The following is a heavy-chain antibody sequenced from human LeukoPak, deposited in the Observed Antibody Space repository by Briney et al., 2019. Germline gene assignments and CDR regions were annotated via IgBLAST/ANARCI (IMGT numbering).Heavy chain of an antibody. CDR1: GFTFSSYA. CDR2: IWFDGSNK. D-gene: IGHD6-6*01. CDR3: ALAAGPFDN. J-gene: IGHJ4*02. Sequence: GGSLRLSCAASGFTFSSYAMSWVRQAPGKGPEWVAVIWFDGSNKYYADSVKGRFTISRDNSKNTLYLEMNSLRAEDTAVYYCALAAGPFDNWGQGTLVTVSS. V-gene: IGHV3-33*08.